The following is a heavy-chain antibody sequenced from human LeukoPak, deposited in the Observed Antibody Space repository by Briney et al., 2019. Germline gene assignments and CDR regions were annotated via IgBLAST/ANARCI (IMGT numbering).Heavy chain of an antibody. D-gene: IGHD3-9*01. V-gene: IGHV1-18*04. CDR3: ARLYYDILTGYYSADY. J-gene: IGHJ4*02. Sequence: ASVKVSCKASGYTFTSYGISWVRQAPGKGLEWMGWISAYNGNTNYAQKLQGKVTMTTDTSTSTAYMELRSLRSDDTAVYYCARLYYDILTGYYSADYWGQGTLVTVSS. CDR2: ISAYNGNT. CDR1: GYTFTSYG.